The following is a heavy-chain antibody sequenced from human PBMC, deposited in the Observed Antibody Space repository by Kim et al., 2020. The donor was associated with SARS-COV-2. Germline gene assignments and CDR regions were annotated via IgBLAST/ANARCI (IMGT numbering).Heavy chain of an antibody. J-gene: IGHJ4*02. CDR2: IYYSGST. CDR1: GGSISSGGYY. V-gene: IGHV4-31*03. Sequence: SQTLSLTCTVSGGSISSGGYYWSWIRQHPGKGLEWIGYIYYSGSTYYNPSFKSRVTISVDTSKNQFSLKLSSVTAADTAVYYCARGGATVSPFDYWGQGTLVTVSS. D-gene: IGHD4-17*01. CDR3: ARGGATVSPFDY.